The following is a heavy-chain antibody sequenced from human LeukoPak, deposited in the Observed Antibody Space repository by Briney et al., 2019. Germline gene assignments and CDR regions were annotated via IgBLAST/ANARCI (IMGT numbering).Heavy chain of an antibody. J-gene: IGHJ4*02. CDR1: GYTLTELS. CDR3: ATGTNPYPRAYGFDY. CDR2: FDPEDGET. Sequence: GASGTVACMVAGYTLTELSMHWVRQAPGKGREWVGGFDPEDGETIYAQKFQGRVTMTEDTSTDTAYMELSSLRSEDTAVYYCATGTNPYPRAYGFDYWGQGTLVTVSS. D-gene: IGHD2-8*01. V-gene: IGHV1-24*01.